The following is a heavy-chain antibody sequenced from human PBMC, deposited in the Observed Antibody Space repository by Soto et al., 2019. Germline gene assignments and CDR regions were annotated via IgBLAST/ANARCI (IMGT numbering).Heavy chain of an antibody. V-gene: IGHV4-39*01. Sequence: QLQLQESGPGLVKPSETLSLTCTVSGGSISSSSYYWGWIRQPPGKGLEWIGSIYYSGSTYYNPSLKSRVTISVDTSKNQFSLKLSSVTAADTAVYYCARPVAARPGYFDYWGQGTLVTVSS. CDR1: GGSISSSSYY. D-gene: IGHD6-6*01. CDR2: IYYSGST. CDR3: ARPVAARPGYFDY. J-gene: IGHJ4*02.